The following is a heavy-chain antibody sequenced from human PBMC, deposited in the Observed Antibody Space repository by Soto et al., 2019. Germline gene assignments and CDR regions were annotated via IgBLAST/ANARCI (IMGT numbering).Heavy chain of an antibody. CDR2: IWYDGSNK. J-gene: IGHJ3*02. V-gene: IGHV3-33*01. CDR1: GFTFSSYG. CDR3: ARGSPIAADAFEI. Sequence: QVQLVESGGGVVQPGRSLRLSCAASGFTFSSYGMHWVRQAPGKGLEWVAVIWYDGSNKYYADSVKGRFTISRDNSKNTLYLQMNSLRAEDTAVYYCARGSPIAADAFEIGGQGTMVTVSS. D-gene: IGHD6-25*01.